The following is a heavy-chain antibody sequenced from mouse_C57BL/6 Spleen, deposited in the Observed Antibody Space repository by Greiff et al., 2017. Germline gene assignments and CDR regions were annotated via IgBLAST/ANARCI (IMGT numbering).Heavy chain of an antibody. Sequence: VMLVESGPGLVQPSQSLSITCTVSGFSLTSYGVHWVRQSPGKGLEWLGVIWRGGSTDYNAAFMSRLSITKDNSKSQVFFKMNSLQADDTAIYYCSYGSSYGYFDVWGTGTTVTVSS. V-gene: IGHV2-5*01. J-gene: IGHJ1*03. CDR2: IWRGGST. CDR1: GFSLTSYG. D-gene: IGHD1-1*01. CDR3: SYGSSYGYFDV.